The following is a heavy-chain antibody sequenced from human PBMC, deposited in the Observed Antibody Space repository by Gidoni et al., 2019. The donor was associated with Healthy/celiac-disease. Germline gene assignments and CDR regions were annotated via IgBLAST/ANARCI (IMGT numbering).Heavy chain of an antibody. V-gene: IGHV4-30-2*01. D-gene: IGHD5-12*01. J-gene: IGHJ5*02. CDR3: ARGGEMATIIDNWFDP. Sequence: QPQLQESGSALVTPSQTLSLPCAVSGGHIISGGYSWSWIRQPPGKGLEWIGYIYHSGSNYYNPSLKSRVTISVDRSKNQFSLKLSSVTAADTAVYYCARGGEMATIIDNWFDPWGQGTLVTVSS. CDR2: IYHSGSN. CDR1: GGHIISGGYS.